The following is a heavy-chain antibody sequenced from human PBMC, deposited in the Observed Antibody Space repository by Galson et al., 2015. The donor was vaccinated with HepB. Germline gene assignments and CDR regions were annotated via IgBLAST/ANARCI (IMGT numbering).Heavy chain of an antibody. CDR3: AKDAMVRGAFDY. CDR1: VFTFSSYA. CDR2: ISGSGGST. D-gene: IGHD3-10*01. V-gene: IGHV3-23*01. Sequence: SLRLSCAASVFTFSSYAMSWVRQAPGKGLEWVSAISGSGGSTYYADSVKGRFTISRDNSKNTLYLQMNSLRAEDTAVYYCAKDAMVRGAFDYWGQGTLVTVSS. J-gene: IGHJ4*02.